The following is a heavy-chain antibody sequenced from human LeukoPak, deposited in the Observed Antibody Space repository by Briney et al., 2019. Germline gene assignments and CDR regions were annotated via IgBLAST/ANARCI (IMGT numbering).Heavy chain of an antibody. CDR3: AGWNNDLRAFDI. V-gene: IGHV4-59*12. D-gene: IGHD1/OR15-1a*01. Sequence: SETLSLTCSVSDDSIRLYYWNWIRQPPGEGLEWIGESHHSGNTNYNPSLKSRVTISVDTSKNQFSLRLISVTAADTAVYYCAGWNNDLRAFDIWGQGTVVTVSS. CDR2: SHHSGNT. CDR1: DDSIRLYY. J-gene: IGHJ3*02.